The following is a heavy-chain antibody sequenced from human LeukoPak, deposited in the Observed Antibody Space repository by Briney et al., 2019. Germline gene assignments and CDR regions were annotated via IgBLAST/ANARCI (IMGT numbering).Heavy chain of an antibody. V-gene: IGHV1-18*01. CDR1: GYTFTSYG. Sequence: EASVKVSCKASGYTFTSYGISWVRQAPGQGLEWMGWISAYNGNTNYAQKLQGRVTMTKDTSTSTAYMELRSLRSDDTAVYYCARDQRYDSSGPFGLWGQGTLVTVSS. CDR3: ARDQRYDSSGPFGL. CDR2: ISAYNGNT. D-gene: IGHD3-22*01. J-gene: IGHJ4*02.